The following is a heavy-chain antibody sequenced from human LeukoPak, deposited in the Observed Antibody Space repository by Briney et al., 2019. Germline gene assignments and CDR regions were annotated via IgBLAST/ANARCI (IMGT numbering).Heavy chain of an antibody. D-gene: IGHD4-11*01. CDR2: IYYSGST. J-gene: IGHJ6*03. CDR1: GGSISGYY. CDR3: ARGDYSNYGVYYYYYMDV. Sequence: SETLSLACTVSGGSISGYYWSWIRQLPGKGLEWIGYIYYSGSTNYNPSLKSRVTISVDTSKNQFSLKLSSVTAADTAVYYCARGDYSNYGVYYYYYMDVWGKGTTVTVSS. V-gene: IGHV4-59*01.